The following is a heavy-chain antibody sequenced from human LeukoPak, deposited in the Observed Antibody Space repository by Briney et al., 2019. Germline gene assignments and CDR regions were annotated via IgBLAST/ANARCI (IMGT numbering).Heavy chain of an antibody. Sequence: SETLSLTCAVSDDSFSSHYWTWIRQPPGKGLKWIGYISYIGSTNYNPSLKSRVTISIDTSKNQFSLKLSSVTAADTAVYYCARDLVTVTKGFDIWGQGTMVSVSS. D-gene: IGHD4-17*01. V-gene: IGHV4-59*11. CDR2: ISYIGST. J-gene: IGHJ3*02. CDR3: ARDLVTVTKGFDI. CDR1: DDSFSSHY.